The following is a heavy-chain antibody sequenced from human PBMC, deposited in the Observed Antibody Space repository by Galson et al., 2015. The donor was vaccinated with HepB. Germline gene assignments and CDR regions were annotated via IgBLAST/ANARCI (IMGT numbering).Heavy chain of an antibody. CDR2: ISYDGSNK. CDR3: VKSGEGIAVAGIIDY. J-gene: IGHJ4*02. Sequence: SLRLSCAASGFTFSSYGMHWVRQAPGKGLEWVAVISYDGSNKYYADSVKGRFTISRDNSKNTLYLQMNSLRAEDTAVYYCVKSGEGIAVAGIIDYWGQGTLVTVSS. D-gene: IGHD6-19*01. V-gene: IGHV3-30*18. CDR1: GFTFSSYG.